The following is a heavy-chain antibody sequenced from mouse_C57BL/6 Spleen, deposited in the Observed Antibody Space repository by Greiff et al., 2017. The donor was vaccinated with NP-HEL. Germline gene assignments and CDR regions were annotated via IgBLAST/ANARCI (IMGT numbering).Heavy chain of an antibody. Sequence: QVQLQQPGAELVMPGASVKLSCKASGYTFTSYWMHWVKQRPGQGLEWIGEIDPSDSYTNYNQKFKGKSTLTVDKSSSTAYMQLSSLTSEDSAVYYCARGKEFYYYGSSFDYWGQGTTLTVSS. CDR3: ARGKEFYYYGSSFDY. D-gene: IGHD1-1*01. J-gene: IGHJ2*01. CDR1: GYTFTSYW. V-gene: IGHV1-69*01. CDR2: IDPSDSYT.